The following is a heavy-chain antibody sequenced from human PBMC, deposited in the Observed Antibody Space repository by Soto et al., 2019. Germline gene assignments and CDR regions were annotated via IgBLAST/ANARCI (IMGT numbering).Heavy chain of an antibody. CDR1: GGSCTNYF. V-gene: IGHV1-69*01. J-gene: IGHJ4*02. CDR3: ARQYSTAYFDY. Sequence: QVQLVQSGAEMKKPGSSVRVSCRSSGGSCTNYFIGWVRQAPGHGPEWMGGIIPMLGTPQYAQKFQDRVTITADESTSTAFLYLRSLRFEDTAIYYCARQYSTAYFDYWGQGTLVTVSS. CDR2: IIPMLGTP. D-gene: IGHD2-21*01.